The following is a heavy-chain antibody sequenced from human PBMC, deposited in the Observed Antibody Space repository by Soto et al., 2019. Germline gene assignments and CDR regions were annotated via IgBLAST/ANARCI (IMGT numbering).Heavy chain of an antibody. J-gene: IGHJ5*02. D-gene: IGHD3-3*01. V-gene: IGHV1-2*02. CDR3: ARDTYYDFWGAYRGVESWFDP. CDR2: INPNSGGT. CDR1: GYTFTGYY. Sequence: GASVKVSCKASGYTFTGYYMHWVRQAPGQGLEWMGWINPNSGGTNYAQKFQGRVTMTRDTSISTAYMELSRLRSDDTAVYYCARDTYYDFWGAYRGVESWFDPWGQGTRVTVSS.